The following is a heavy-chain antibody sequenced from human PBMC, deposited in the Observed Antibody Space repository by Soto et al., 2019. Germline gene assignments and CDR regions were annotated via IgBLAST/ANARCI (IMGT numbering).Heavy chain of an antibody. V-gene: IGHV4-4*07. CDR3: ARDTGAEFSIEAFDY. CDR2: IYTSGST. D-gene: IGHD6-6*01. CDR1: GGSISSYY. J-gene: IGHJ4*02. Sequence: SETLSLTCTVSGGSISSYYWSWIRQPAGKGLEWIGRIYTSGSTNYNPSLKSRVTMSVDTSKNQFSLKLSSVTAADTAVYYCARDTGAEFSIEAFDYWGQGSLVTVSS.